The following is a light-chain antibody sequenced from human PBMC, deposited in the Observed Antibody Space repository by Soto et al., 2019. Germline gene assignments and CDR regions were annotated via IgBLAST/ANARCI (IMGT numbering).Light chain of an antibody. V-gene: IGLV2-8*01. CDR3: SSYAGSNKRV. J-gene: IGLJ1*01. CDR1: SSDVGGYNY. CDR2: EVT. Sequence: QSVLTQPPSASGSPGQSVTLSCTGTSSDVGGYNYVSWYQQHPGKAPKLMIYEVTKRPSGVPDRFSGSKSGNTASLTVSGLQAEDEADYYCSSYAGSNKRVFGTGTKLTVL.